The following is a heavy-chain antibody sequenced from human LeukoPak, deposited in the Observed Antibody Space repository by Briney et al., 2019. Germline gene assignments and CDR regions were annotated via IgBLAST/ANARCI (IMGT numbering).Heavy chain of an antibody. D-gene: IGHD1-26*01. CDR1: GGSISSSGYY. J-gene: IGHJ5*02. Sequence: SETPSLTCTVSGGSISSSGYYWGWIRQPPGKGLEWIASIYYSGSTYYNPSLKSRVTISVDTSKNQLSLKLSSLTAADTAVYYCARHEYSGSYYGLSWFDPWGQRTLVTVSS. CDR2: IYYSGST. CDR3: ARHEYSGSYYGLSWFDP. V-gene: IGHV4-39*01.